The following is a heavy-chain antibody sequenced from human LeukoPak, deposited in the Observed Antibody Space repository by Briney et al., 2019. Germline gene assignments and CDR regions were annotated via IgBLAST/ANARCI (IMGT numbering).Heavy chain of an antibody. CDR1: AYSITAYY. J-gene: IGHJ4*02. CDR3: ARGPSSDSRGLDYFDY. CDR2: INPKSGGT. V-gene: IGHV1-2*02. D-gene: IGHD3-22*01. Sequence: ASVTVSCKASAYSITAYYMYGVRQAPGQGLEWMGWINPKSGGTNYAQKFQGRVTMTRDTSINTAYMDLSRLTSDDTAMYYCARGPSSDSRGLDYFDYWGQGTLVTVSS.